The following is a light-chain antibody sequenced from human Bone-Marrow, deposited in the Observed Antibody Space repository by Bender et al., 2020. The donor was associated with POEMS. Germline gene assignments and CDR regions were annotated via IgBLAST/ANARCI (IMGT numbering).Light chain of an antibody. CDR3: QAWDSGTAV. Sequence: SYDLTQPPSVSVSPGQTASITCSGDRLASKYACWYQQRPGQSPVLVIYQDNKRPSGIPERFSGSNSGNTATLTISGTQALDEADYYCQAWDSGTAVFGGGTKLTVL. CDR2: QDN. J-gene: IGLJ3*02. V-gene: IGLV3-1*01. CDR1: RLASKY.